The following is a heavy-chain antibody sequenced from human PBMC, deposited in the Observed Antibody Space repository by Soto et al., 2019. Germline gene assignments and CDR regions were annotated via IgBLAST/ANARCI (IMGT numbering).Heavy chain of an antibody. V-gene: IGHV3-30-3*01. CDR2: ISYDGNNK. J-gene: IGHJ6*02. CDR1: GFTFSSYA. CDR3: ARDHRPYSTQIYYGMDV. D-gene: IGHD6-13*01. Sequence: QVQLVESGGGVVQPGRSLRLSCAASGFTFSSYAMHWVRQAPGKGLEWVAFISYDGNNKYYADSVKGRFTISRDNSRNTLYLQMNSLRAEDTAVYFCARDHRPYSTQIYYGMDVWGQGTTVTVSS.